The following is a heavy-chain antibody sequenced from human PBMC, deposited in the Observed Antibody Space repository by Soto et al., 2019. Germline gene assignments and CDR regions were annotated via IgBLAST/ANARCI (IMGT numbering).Heavy chain of an antibody. V-gene: IGHV4-61*08. J-gene: IGHJ4*02. D-gene: IGHD6-6*01. CDR1: GGSISSGGYS. Sequence: SETLSLTCAVSGGSISSGGYSWSWIRQPPGKGLEWIGYIYDSGSTNYNPSLKSRVTISVDTSKNQFSLKLTSVTAADTAAYYCAAPPRYWGQGTLVTVSS. CDR3: AAPPRY. CDR2: IYDSGST.